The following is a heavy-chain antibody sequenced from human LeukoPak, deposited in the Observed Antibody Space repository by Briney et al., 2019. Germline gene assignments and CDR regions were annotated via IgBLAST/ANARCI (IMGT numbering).Heavy chain of an antibody. Sequence: GGSLSLSCEASGFTFSGYAMSWVRQAPGKGLKWVSAISGSGGSTYYADSVKGRFTISRDNSKNTLYLQMNSLRAEDTAVYYCAKDWWYRPAAGSLDVWGQGTTVTVSS. CDR3: AKDWWYRPAAGSLDV. CDR1: GFTFSGYA. J-gene: IGHJ6*02. V-gene: IGHV3-23*01. D-gene: IGHD2-2*01. CDR2: ISGSGGST.